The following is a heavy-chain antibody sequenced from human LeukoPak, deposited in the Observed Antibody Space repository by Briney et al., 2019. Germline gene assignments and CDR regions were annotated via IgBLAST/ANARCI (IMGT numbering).Heavy chain of an antibody. CDR3: ARGIVGPTYFDY. D-gene: IGHD1-26*01. CDR1: SGSFSGYF. V-gene: IGHV4-34*01. CDR2: INRSGST. Sequence: SETLSLTCVVYSGSFSGYFWSWIRQPPGKGLEWIGEINRSGSTNYNPSLKSRVTISVDTSKNQFSLKLSSVTAADTAAYYCARGIVGPTYFDYWGQGTLVTVSS. J-gene: IGHJ4*02.